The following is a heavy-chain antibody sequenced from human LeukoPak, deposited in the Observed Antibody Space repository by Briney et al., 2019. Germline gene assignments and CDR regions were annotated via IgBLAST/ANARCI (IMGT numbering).Heavy chain of an antibody. V-gene: IGHV3-43*01. CDR1: GFSFDDYT. J-gene: IGHJ4*02. CDR3: VKDLVEASDNRGWYPMDY. CDR2: ISWDGGST. Sequence: QSGGSLRLSCAASGFSFDDYTMHWVRQAPGKSLEWVSLISWDGGSTYYGDSVKGRFTVSRDNSKNSLFLQMNSLTTEDTALYYCVKDLVEASDNRGWYPMDYWGQGTLVTVSS. D-gene: IGHD6-19*01.